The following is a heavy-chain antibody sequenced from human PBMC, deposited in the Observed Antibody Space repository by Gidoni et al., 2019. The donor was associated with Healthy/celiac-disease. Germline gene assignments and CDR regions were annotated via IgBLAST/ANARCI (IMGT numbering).Heavy chain of an antibody. Sequence: EVQLLESGGGLVQPGGSLRLSCAASGFTFSSYAMSWVRQAPGKGLEWVSAISGSGGSTYYADSVKGRFTISRDNSKNTLYLQMNSLRAEDTAVYYCAKDLSLVVVPAAIRYYYGMDVWGQGTTVTVSS. J-gene: IGHJ6*02. V-gene: IGHV3-23*01. CDR2: ISGSGGST. CDR1: GFTFSSYA. CDR3: AKDLSLVVVPAAIRYYYGMDV. D-gene: IGHD2-2*01.